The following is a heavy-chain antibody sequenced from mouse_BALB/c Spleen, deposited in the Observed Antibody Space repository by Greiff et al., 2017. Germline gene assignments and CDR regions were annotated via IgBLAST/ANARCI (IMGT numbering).Heavy chain of an antibody. J-gene: IGHJ2*01. V-gene: IGHV8-8*01. CDR2: IWWNDDK. CDR3: ARIITTVVATPLYFDY. Sequence: QVTLKESGPGILQPSQTLSLTCSFSGFSLSTSGMSVGWIRQPSGKGLEWLAHIWWNDDKYYNPALKSRLTISKDTSNNQVFLKIASVVTADTATYYCARIITTVVATPLYFDYWGQGTTLTVSS. D-gene: IGHD1-1*01. CDR1: GFSLSTSGMS.